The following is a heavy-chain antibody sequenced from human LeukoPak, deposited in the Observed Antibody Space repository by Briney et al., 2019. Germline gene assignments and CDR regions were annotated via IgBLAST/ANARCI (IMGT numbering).Heavy chain of an antibody. CDR3: ARGSDYTWGG. CDR1: GGSVSSGSYY. V-gene: IGHV4-61*01. Sequence: PFETLSLTCTVSGGSVSSGSYYWSWVRQPPGKGFEWIAEVHHTGRTIYSPSFARRVAISADTSKNQVSLKLTSVTAADTAVYYCARGSDYTWGGWGQGTLVTVSS. D-gene: IGHD3-10*01. J-gene: IGHJ4*01. CDR2: VHHTGRT.